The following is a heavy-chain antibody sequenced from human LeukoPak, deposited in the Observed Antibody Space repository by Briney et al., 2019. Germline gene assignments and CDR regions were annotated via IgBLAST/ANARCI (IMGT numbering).Heavy chain of an antibody. CDR3: ARHWRLFDF. J-gene: IGHJ4*02. CDR2: INTNIGNS. CDR1: GYTFTNYA. D-gene: IGHD1-1*01. Sequence: ASVKVSCTASGYTFTNYAISWVRQAPGQGLEWVGWINTNIGNSTYAQGFTGRFVFSLDTSVSTAYLQIRSLTAEDTAVYYCARHWRLFDFWGQGTLVTVSS. V-gene: IGHV7-4-1*02.